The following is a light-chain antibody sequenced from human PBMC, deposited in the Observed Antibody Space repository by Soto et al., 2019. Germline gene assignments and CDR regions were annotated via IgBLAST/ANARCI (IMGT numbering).Light chain of an antibody. CDR1: QSVSSY. V-gene: IGKV3-11*01. J-gene: IGKJ5*01. CDR2: DAS. CDR3: QQRSNWRVT. Sequence: EIVLTQSPATLSLSPGERATLSCRASQSVSSYLAWYHQKPGQAPRLLIYDASNRATGIPARFSGSGSGTDFPLTISSLEPEDFAVYYCQQRSNWRVTFGQGTRLEIK.